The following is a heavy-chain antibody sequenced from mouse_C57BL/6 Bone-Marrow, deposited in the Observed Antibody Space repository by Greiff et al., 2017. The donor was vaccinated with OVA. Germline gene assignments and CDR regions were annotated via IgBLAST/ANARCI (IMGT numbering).Heavy chain of an antibody. CDR2: ISDGGSYT. V-gene: IGHV5-4*01. CDR1: GFTFSSYA. D-gene: IGHD3-2*02. CDR3: ARDTAQAFAY. Sequence: EVQLAESGGGLVKPGGSLKLSCAASGFTFSSYAMSWVRQTPEKRLEWVATISDGGSYTYYPDNVKGRFTISRDNAKNNLYLQMSHLKSEDTAMYYCARDTAQAFAYWGQGTLVTVSA. J-gene: IGHJ3*01.